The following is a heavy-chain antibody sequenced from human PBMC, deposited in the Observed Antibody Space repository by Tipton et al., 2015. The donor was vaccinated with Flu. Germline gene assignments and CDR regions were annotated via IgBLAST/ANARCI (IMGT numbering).Heavy chain of an antibody. D-gene: IGHD7-27*01. CDR1: GFSISSGYY. J-gene: IGHJ3*02. CDR2: IYHSGST. CDR3: ARHPSSLGAFDI. Sequence: LRLSCAVSGFSISSGYYWVWIRQPPGKGLEWIGSIYHSGSTYYNPSLRSRVTISVDTSKNQFSLKLSSVTAADTAVYYCARHPSSLGAFDIWGQGTMVTVSS. V-gene: IGHV4-38-2*01.